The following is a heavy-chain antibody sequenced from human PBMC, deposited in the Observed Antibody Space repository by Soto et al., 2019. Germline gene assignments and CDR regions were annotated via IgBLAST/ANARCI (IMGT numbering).Heavy chain of an antibody. D-gene: IGHD4-17*01. V-gene: IGHV4-34*01. Sequence: QVQLQQWGAGLLKPSETLSLTCAVYGGSFSGYYWSWIRQSPGKGLEWIGEINHSGSTNYNPSLKSRVTISVDTSKNQFSLKLSSVTAADTAVYYCADMTTVTTGDYWGQGTLVTVSS. CDR1: GGSFSGYY. CDR3: ADMTTVTTGDY. CDR2: INHSGST. J-gene: IGHJ4*02.